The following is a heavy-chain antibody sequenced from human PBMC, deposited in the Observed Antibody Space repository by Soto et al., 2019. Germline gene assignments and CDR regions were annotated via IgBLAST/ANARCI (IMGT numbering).Heavy chain of an antibody. Sequence: VQLRESGPGLVKPSGTLSLTCAVSGGSISSSNWWSWVRQPPGKGLEWIGEIYHSGSTNYNPSLTSRVTISVDKSKNQFSLKLSSVTAADTAVSYCARDSSSSSRYFDYWGQGTLVTVSS. CDR2: IYHSGST. J-gene: IGHJ4*02. CDR1: GGSISSSNW. V-gene: IGHV4-4*02. D-gene: IGHD6-6*01. CDR3: ARDSSSSSRYFDY.